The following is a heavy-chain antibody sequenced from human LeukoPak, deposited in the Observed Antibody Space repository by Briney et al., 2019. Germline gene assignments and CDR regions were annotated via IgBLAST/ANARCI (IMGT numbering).Heavy chain of an antibody. J-gene: IGHJ6*02. CDR1: GASTSSYH. Sequence: SETLSLTCTVSGASTSSYHWTWIRQPPAKELEWTGYIYYSGSSNYNPSLESRLTMSVDTSKNKFSLKLSSVTAADTAVYYCARHRALGYGMDVWGQGTRVTVSS. CDR2: IYYSGSS. D-gene: IGHD1-26*01. CDR3: ARHRALGYGMDV. V-gene: IGHV4-59*08.